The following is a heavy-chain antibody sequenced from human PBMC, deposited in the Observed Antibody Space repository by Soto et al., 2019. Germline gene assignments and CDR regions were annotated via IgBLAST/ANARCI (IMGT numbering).Heavy chain of an antibody. CDR3: ARRERYYGSPGWFEP. J-gene: IGHJ5*02. CDR1: GGSIRSLAYY. CDR2: VYYNENT. V-gene: IGHV4-39*01. D-gene: IGHD3-10*01. Sequence: PSETLCHTCTVSGGSIRSLAYYWGWIRQPPGKGLEWSGTVYYNENTYYNPSLKNRVTNSVVTAKNQFSLTLRSVTPAEPATYFCARRERYYGSPGWFEPWGQGTMVAVSS.